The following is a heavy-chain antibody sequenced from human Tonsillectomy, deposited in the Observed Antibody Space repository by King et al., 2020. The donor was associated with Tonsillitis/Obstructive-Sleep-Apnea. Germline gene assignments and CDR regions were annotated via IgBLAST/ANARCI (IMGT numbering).Heavy chain of an antibody. CDR3: AREESVDDAFDV. J-gene: IGHJ3*01. V-gene: IGHV3-53*01. D-gene: IGHD2-15*01. CDR1: GFAVSSNY. CDR2: SYSGGRA. Sequence: VQLVESGGGLIQPGGSLRLSCAAAGFAVSSNYMTWVRQAPGKGLERVSLSYSGGRAYYADSGKGRFTISRDNSKNTLYRQMNSLRAEDTAVYFCAREESVDDAFDVWGQGTMVTVSS.